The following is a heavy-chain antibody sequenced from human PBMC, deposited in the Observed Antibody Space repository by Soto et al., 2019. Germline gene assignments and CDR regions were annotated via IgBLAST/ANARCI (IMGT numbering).Heavy chain of an antibody. D-gene: IGHD3-22*01. V-gene: IGHV1-18*01. CDR3: VRDTYYYHSSGPAPFEY. Sequence: QIQLVQSGTEVKRSGASVKVSCKTSGYSFTTYGLSWVRQAPGRGLDWVGWISGYNGNTNYAQKFQDTVILTTDTPTTTGYMEIKSLSADDTAVYYCVRDTYYYHSSGPAPFEYWGQGTQVTVSS. J-gene: IGHJ4*02. CDR2: ISGYNGNT. CDR1: GYSFTTYG.